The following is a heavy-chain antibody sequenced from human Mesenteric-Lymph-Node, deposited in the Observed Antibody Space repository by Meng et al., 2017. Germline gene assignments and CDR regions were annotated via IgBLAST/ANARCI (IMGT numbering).Heavy chain of an antibody. CDR1: GFTFSDYY. Sequence: GGSLRLSCAASGFTFSDYYMSWIRQAPGKGLEWVSYISSSGSTIYYADSVKGRFTISRDNAKNSLYLQMNSLRAEDTAVYYCARATSGYDWRYYFDYWGQGTLVTVSS. D-gene: IGHD5-12*01. CDR2: ISSSGSTI. J-gene: IGHJ4*02. V-gene: IGHV3-11*01. CDR3: ARATSGYDWRYYFDY.